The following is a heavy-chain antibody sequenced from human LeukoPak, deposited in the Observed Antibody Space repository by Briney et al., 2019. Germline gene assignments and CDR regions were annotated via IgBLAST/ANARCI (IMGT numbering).Heavy chain of an antibody. Sequence: QTGGSLRLSCAASGFTFSSYEMNWVRQAPGKGLEWVSYISSSGSTIYYADSVKGRFTISRDNAKNSLYLQMSSLRAEDTAVYYCANWGCSGGSCYPFDYWGQGTLVTVSS. CDR2: ISSSGSTI. CDR1: GFTFSSYE. J-gene: IGHJ4*02. V-gene: IGHV3-48*03. CDR3: ANWGCSGGSCYPFDY. D-gene: IGHD2-15*01.